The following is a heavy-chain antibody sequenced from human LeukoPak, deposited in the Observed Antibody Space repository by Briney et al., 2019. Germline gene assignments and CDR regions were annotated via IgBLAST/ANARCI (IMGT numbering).Heavy chain of an antibody. V-gene: IGHV1-2*02. CDR2: INPNSGGT. Sequence: ASVKVSCKASGYTFTGYYMHWVRQAPGQGLEWMGWINPNSGGTNYAQKFQGRVTMTRDTSISTAYMELSRLRSEDTAVYYCASLAVAGTRSYNWFDPWGQGTLVTVSS. CDR1: GYTFTGYY. D-gene: IGHD6-19*01. CDR3: ASLAVAGTRSYNWFDP. J-gene: IGHJ5*02.